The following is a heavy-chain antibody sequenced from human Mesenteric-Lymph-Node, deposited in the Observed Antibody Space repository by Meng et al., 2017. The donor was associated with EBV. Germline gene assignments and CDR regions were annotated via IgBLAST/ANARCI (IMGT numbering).Heavy chain of an antibody. Sequence: VEPQESGHVLAKSSGTLLLHCTVSGGSISSKNWWSWVRQPPGKGREWIGEIYHSGTTNYNPSLKSRATMSVDKSKNHFSLKLSSVTAADTAVYHCAREARYHDSSGGGYYFDYWGQGTLVTVSS. V-gene: IGHV4-4*02. J-gene: IGHJ4*02. D-gene: IGHD3-22*01. CDR1: GGSISSKNW. CDR2: IYHSGTT. CDR3: AREARYHDSSGGGYYFDY.